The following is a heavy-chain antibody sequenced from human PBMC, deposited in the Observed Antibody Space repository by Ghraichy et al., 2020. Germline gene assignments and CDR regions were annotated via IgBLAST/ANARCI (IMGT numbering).Heavy chain of an antibody. V-gene: IGHV4-38-2*01. Sequence: SETLSLTCAVSGYSISSGYYWGWIRQPPGKGLEWIGSIYHSGSTYYNPSLKSRATISVDTSKNQFALKLSSVTAADTAVYYCGRGVSSYNDVDYFDYWGQGTLVTVSS. J-gene: IGHJ4*02. D-gene: IGHD3-22*01. CDR1: GYSISSGYY. CDR3: GRGVSSYNDVDYFDY. CDR2: IYHSGST.